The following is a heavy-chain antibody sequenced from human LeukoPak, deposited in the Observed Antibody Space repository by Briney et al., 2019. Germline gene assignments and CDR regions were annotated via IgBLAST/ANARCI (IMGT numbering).Heavy chain of an antibody. CDR3: ARMVYDRSGYYYFDY. D-gene: IGHD3-22*01. V-gene: IGHV3-33*01. Sequence: GGSLTLSCAASGFTFSSYGMHWVRQAPGKGLAWVAGIWYDGSNKYYADSVKGRFTISRDNSKNMLYLQLNSLRAEDTAVHYCARMVYDRSGYYYFDYWGQGTLVTVSS. J-gene: IGHJ4*02. CDR1: GFTFSSYG. CDR2: IWYDGSNK.